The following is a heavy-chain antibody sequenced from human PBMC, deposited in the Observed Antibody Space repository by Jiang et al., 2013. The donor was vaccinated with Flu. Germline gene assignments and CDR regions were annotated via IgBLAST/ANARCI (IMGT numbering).Heavy chain of an antibody. CDR2: IIPILGIA. CDR3: ASVGRDGYNLGY. D-gene: IGHD5-24*01. V-gene: IGHV1-69*04. J-gene: IGHJ4*02. CDR1: GGTFSSYA. Sequence: GGTFSSYAISWVRQAPGQGLEWMGRIIPILGIANYAQKFQGRVTITADKSTSTAYMELSSLRSEDTAVYYCASVGRDGYNLGYWGQGTLVTVSS.